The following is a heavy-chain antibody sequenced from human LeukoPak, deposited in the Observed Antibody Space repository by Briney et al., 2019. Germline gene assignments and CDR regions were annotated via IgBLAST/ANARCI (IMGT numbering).Heavy chain of an antibody. CDR2: ISYDGSNK. V-gene: IGHV3-30*03. D-gene: IGHD3-22*01. CDR3: ARGAFDYYDSSGLYYFDY. CDR1: GFTFSSYS. Sequence: PGGSLRLSCAASGFTFSSYSMNWVRQAPGKGLEWVAVISYDGSNKYYADSVKGRFTISRDNSKNTLYLQMNSLRAEDTAVYYCARGAFDYYDSSGLYYFDYWGQGTLVTVSS. J-gene: IGHJ4*02.